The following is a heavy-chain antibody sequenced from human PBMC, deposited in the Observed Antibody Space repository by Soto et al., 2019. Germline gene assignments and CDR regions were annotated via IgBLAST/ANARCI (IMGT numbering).Heavy chain of an antibody. CDR1: GYTFTNYG. CDR3: ARGSSPVDFDY. Sequence: ASVKVSCKASGYTFTNYGINWVRQAPGQGLGWMGWINTYNGNTNFAQRLQGRVTMTTEASTSTAYMELRSLRSDDTAVYYCARGSSPVDFDYWGQGTLVTVSS. D-gene: IGHD6-13*01. J-gene: IGHJ4*02. CDR2: INTYNGNT. V-gene: IGHV1-18*01.